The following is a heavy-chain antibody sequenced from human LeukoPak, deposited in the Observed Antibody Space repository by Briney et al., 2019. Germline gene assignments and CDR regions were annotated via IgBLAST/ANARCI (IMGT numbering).Heavy chain of an antibody. Sequence: SVKVSCKASGGTFSSYAISWVRPAPGQGLEWMGGSIPIFGTANYAQKFQGRVTITADESTSTAYMELSSLRSEDTAVYYCARDIRGYYYDSSGYFDYWGQGTLVTVSS. CDR1: GGTFSSYA. D-gene: IGHD3-22*01. CDR2: SIPIFGTA. V-gene: IGHV1-69*13. CDR3: ARDIRGYYYDSSGYFDY. J-gene: IGHJ4*02.